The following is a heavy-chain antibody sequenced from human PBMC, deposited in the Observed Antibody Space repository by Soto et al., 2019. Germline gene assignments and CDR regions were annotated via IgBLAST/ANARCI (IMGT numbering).Heavy chain of an antibody. J-gene: IGHJ5*02. Sequence: ASVKVSCKASGYTFTGYYIHWVRQAPGQGLEWMGWINPNSGGTNYAQKFQGWVTMTRDTSISTAYMELSRLRSDDTAVYYCARVVSGSSGWYWFDPWGQGTLVTVSS. CDR2: INPNSGGT. V-gene: IGHV1-2*04. D-gene: IGHD6-19*01. CDR3: ARVVSGSSGWYWFDP. CDR1: GYTFTGYY.